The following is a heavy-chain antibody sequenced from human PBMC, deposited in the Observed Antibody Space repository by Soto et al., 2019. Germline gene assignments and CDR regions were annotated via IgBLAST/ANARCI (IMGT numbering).Heavy chain of an antibody. CDR1: GFTFSSYS. V-gene: IGHV3-21*01. D-gene: IGHD3-3*01. J-gene: IGHJ5*02. CDR3: ARAHINFWSGLGYWA. CDR2: ISSSSSYI. Sequence: GGSLRLSCAASGFTFSSYSMNWVRQAPGKGLEWVSSISSSSSYIYYADSVRGRFTISRDNAKNSLYLQMNSLRAEDTAVYYCARAHINFWSGLGYWAWGQGTLVTVSS.